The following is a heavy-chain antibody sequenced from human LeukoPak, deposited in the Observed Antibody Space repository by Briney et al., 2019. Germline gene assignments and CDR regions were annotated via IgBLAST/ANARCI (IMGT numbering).Heavy chain of an antibody. CDR2: IYHSGST. CDR3: ARVGSDWNDVRYNWFDP. V-gene: IGHV4-30-2*01. J-gene: IGHJ5*02. Sequence: SETLSLTCAVSGASISSGGYSWSWIRQPPGKGLEWIGYIYHSGSTYYNPSLKSRVTISVDRSKNQFSLKLSSVTAADTAVYYCARVGSDWNDVRYNWFDPWGQGTLVTVSS. CDR1: GASISSGGYS. D-gene: IGHD1-1*01.